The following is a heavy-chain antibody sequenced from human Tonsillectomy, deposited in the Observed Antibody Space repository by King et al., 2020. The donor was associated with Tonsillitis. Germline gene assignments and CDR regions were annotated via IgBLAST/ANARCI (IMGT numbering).Heavy chain of an antibody. CDR1: GFTFSSYS. V-gene: IGHV3-21*01. CDR3: ARGYYYDSSGYSH. D-gene: IGHD3-22*01. J-gene: IGHJ4*02. CDR2: ISSSSSYI. Sequence: DVQLVQSGGGLVKPGGSLRLSCAASGFTFSSYSMNWVRQAPGKGLEWVASISSSSSYIYYADSVKGRFTISRDKAKNSLYLQMNSLRAEDTAVYYCARGYYYDSSGYSHWGQGTLVTVSS.